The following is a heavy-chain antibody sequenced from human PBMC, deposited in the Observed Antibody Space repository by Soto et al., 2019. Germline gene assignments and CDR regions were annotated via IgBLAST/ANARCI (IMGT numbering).Heavy chain of an antibody. D-gene: IGHD1-26*01. J-gene: IGHJ3*02. Sequence: GSGPTLVNPTQTLTLTCTFSGFSLSTSGMCVSWIRQPPGKALEWLALIDWDDDKYYSTSLKTRLTISKDTSKNQVVLTMTNMDPVDTATYYCARIPGELLGLGAFDIWGQGTMVTVSS. CDR1: GFSLSTSGMC. CDR3: ARIPGELLGLGAFDI. CDR2: IDWDDDK. V-gene: IGHV2-70*01.